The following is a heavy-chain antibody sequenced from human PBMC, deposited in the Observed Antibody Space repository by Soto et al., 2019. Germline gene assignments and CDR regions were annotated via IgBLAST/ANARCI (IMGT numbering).Heavy chain of an antibody. V-gene: IGHV4-30-4*01. D-gene: IGHD6-6*01. CDR1: GGSIKSSDYR. CDR2: IHNSGTS. J-gene: IGHJ4*02. CDR3: VREERIAAPQLDY. Sequence: SETLSLTCTVSGGSIKSSDYRWSWTRQSPAKGLEWIGYIHNSGTSFYNPSLGGRVTVTLDTSRSQFSLTLASVTAADTAVYYCVREERIAAPQLDYWGQGIPVTVSS.